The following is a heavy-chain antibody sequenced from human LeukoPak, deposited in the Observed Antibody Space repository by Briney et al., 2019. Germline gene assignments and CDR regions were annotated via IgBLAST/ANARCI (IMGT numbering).Heavy chain of an antibody. D-gene: IGHD3-3*01. Sequence: PGGSLRLSCAASGFIVNSNYMSWVRQAPGKGLEWVSVIYDGGSTSYADSVKGRFTISRDNSKNTLYLQMNSLRADDTAVYYCVRERSGSVDYWGQGTLVTVSS. V-gene: IGHV3-53*01. CDR1: GFIVNSNY. CDR2: IYDGGST. CDR3: VRERSGSVDY. J-gene: IGHJ4*02.